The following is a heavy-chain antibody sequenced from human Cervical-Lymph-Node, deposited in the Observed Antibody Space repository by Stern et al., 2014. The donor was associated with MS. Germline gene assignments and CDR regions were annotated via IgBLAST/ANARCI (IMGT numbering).Heavy chain of an antibody. D-gene: IGHD3-10*01. J-gene: IGHJ4*02. CDR3: ARQCLGSGSPFDY. CDR2: IYPDDSDT. CDR1: GYSFTNYW. V-gene: IGHV5-51*01. Sequence: VQLVESGAEVKKPGESLKISCKGSGYSFTNYWINWVRQMPGQGLEWMGIIYPDDSDTRYSPSFQGQVTISPDNSLSTAYLQWSSLKASDTAMYYCARQCLGSGSPFDYWGQGTLVTVSS.